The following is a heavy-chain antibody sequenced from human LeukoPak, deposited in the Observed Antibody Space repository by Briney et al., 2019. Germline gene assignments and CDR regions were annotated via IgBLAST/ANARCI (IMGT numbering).Heavy chain of an antibody. D-gene: IGHD4-17*01. CDR1: GGSFSGYY. Sequence: PSETLSLTCAVYGGSFSGYYWSWIRQPPGKGLEWIGEINHSGSTNYNPSLKSRVTISVDTSKNQFSLKLSSVTAADTAVYYCARAITDDYGDYVPPDYWGQGTLVTVSS. J-gene: IGHJ4*02. V-gene: IGHV4-34*01. CDR3: ARAITDDYGDYVPPDY. CDR2: INHSGST.